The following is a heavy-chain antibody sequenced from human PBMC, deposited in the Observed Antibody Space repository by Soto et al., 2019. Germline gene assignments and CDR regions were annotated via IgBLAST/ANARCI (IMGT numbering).Heavy chain of an antibody. CDR3: GRSADIFYSSSWYPHWFDP. CDR2: IIPIFGTA. CDR1: GGTFSSYA. D-gene: IGHD6-13*01. J-gene: IGHJ5*02. Sequence: SVKVSCKASGGTFSSYAISWVRQAPGQGLEWMGGIIPIFGTANYAQKFQGRVTITADESTSTAYMELSSLRSEDTAVYYCGRSADIFYSSSWYPHWFDPWGQGTLVTVSS. V-gene: IGHV1-69*13.